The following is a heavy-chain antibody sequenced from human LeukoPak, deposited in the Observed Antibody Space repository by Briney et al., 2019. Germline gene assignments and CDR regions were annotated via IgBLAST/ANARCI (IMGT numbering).Heavy chain of an antibody. D-gene: IGHD3-22*01. CDR2: INTNTGNP. V-gene: IGHV7-4-1*02. CDR1: GYTFTSYA. J-gene: IGHJ4*02. Sequence: GASVKVSCKASGYTFTSYAMNWVRQAPGQGLERMGWINTNTGNPTYAQGFTGRFVFSLDTSVSTAYLQISSLKAEDTAVYYCARVKGYYYDSSGYSNSWTDYYFDYWGQGTLVTVSS. CDR3: ARVKGYYYDSSGYSNSWTDYYFDY.